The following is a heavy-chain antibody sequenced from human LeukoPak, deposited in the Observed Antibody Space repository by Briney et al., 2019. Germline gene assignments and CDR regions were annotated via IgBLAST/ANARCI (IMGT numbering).Heavy chain of an antibody. D-gene: IGHD3-9*01. CDR2: ISSSGSTI. CDR3: ARETPYDILTGYYNYYYYYGMDA. V-gene: IGHV3-48*03. J-gene: IGHJ6*04. CDR1: GFTFSSYE. Sequence: PGGSLRLSCAASGFTFSSYEMNWVRQAPGKGLEWVSYISSSGSTIYYADSVKGRFTISRDNAKNSLYLQMNSLRAEDTAVYYCARETPYDILTGYYNYYYYYGMDAWGKGTTVTVSS.